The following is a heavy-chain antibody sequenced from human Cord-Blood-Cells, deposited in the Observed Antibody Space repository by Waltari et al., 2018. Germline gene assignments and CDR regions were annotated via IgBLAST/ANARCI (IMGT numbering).Heavy chain of an antibody. CDR2: INHSGST. CDR1: GGSFSGYY. V-gene: IGHV4-34*01. CDR3: ARVHRIAAAGTDV. D-gene: IGHD6-13*01. J-gene: IGHJ6*02. Sequence: VQLQQWGAALLKPSETLSLTCAVYGGSFSGYYGSWIRQPPGKGLEWIGEINHSGSTNYNPSLKSRVTISVDTSKNQFSLKLSSVTAADTAVYYCARVHRIAAAGTDVWGQGTTVTVSS.